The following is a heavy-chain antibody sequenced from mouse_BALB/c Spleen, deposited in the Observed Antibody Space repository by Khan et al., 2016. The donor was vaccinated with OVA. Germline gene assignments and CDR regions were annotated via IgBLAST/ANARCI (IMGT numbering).Heavy chain of an antibody. CDR3: ARGGSSGPAWFAY. J-gene: IGHJ3*01. V-gene: IGHV3-6*01. Sequence: EVQLQESGPGLVKPTQSLSLTCSVTGYSITSGYFWNWIRQFPGTKLEWMGYIRSDGASNSTPSLKNRISITRDTSKNQFFLKLNSVTPEDTATYYCARGGSSGPAWFAYWGQGTLVTVSA. CDR2: IRSDGAS. CDR1: GYSITSGYF. D-gene: IGHD3-1*01.